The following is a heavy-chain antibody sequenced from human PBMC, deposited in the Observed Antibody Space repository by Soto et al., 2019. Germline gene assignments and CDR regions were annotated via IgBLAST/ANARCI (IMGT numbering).Heavy chain of an antibody. D-gene: IGHD5-12*01. CDR2: IYFGGTT. CDR1: GGSFSPNY. V-gene: IGHV4-59*08. J-gene: IGHJ6*02. Sequence: SETLSLTWTVSGGSFSPNYWAWIRQPPGQGLEWVGYIYFGGTTSYNPSLKSRVTISLETSNSQFSLRLTSVTAADTAVYYCARLRGYCTFSGCNGDYAMDVWGRGTTVTVSS. CDR3: ARLRGYCTFSGCNGDYAMDV.